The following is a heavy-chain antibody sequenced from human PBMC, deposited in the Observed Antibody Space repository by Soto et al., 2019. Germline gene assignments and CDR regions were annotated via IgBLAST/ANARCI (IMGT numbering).Heavy chain of an antibody. Sequence: GGSLRLSCVASGFTFSSYWMSWVRQAPGKGLEWVANIKQDGSEKYYVDSVKDRFTISRDNAKNSLYLQMNSLRAEDTAVYYCARTSGDYAPTFDYWGQGTLVTVSS. D-gene: IGHD4-17*01. CDR3: ARTSGDYAPTFDY. CDR2: IKQDGSEK. CDR1: GFTFSSYW. V-gene: IGHV3-7*01. J-gene: IGHJ4*02.